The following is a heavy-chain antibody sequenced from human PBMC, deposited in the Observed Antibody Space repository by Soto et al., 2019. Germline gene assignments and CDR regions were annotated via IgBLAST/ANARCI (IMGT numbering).Heavy chain of an antibody. CDR2: IRSDGTTI. CDR3: VRDHDFAFDT. CDR1: GFTFSDNP. V-gene: IGHV3-48*02. Sequence: EAHLVESGGGLVQPGWSLRLSCAASGFTFSDNPMNWVRLAPGKGLEWVSHIRSDGTTIYYADSVKGRFTISRDNAKNSLYLHMNSLRDEDTAIYYCVRDHDFAFDTWGQGTLVTVSS. J-gene: IGHJ4*02. D-gene: IGHD2-21*02.